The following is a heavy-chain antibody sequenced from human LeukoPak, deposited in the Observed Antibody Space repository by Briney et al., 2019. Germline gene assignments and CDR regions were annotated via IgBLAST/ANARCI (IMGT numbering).Heavy chain of an antibody. V-gene: IGHV4-34*01. CDR2: INHSGST. CDR1: GGSFSGYY. CDR3: ARQYVIAAAGPYYYYYGMDV. Sequence: SETLSLTCAVYGGSFSGYYWSWIRQPPGKGLEWTGEINHSGSTNYNPSLKSRVTISVDTSKNQFSLKLSSVTAADTAVYYCARQYVIAAAGPYYYYYGMDVWGQGTTVTVSS. D-gene: IGHD6-13*01. J-gene: IGHJ6*02.